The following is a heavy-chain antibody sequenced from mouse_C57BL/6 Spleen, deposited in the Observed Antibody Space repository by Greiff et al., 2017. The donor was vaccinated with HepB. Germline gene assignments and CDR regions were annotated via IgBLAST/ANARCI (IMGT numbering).Heavy chain of an antibody. Sequence: EVQLVESGGGLVQPKGSLKLSCAASGFTFNTYAMHWVRQAPGKGLEWVAGIRSKSSNYATYYADSVKDRFTISRDDSQSMLYLQMNNLKTEDTAVYYCVREADFPTWFAYWGQGTLVTVSA. V-gene: IGHV10-3*01. CDR3: VREADFPTWFAY. J-gene: IGHJ3*01. CDR2: IRSKSSNYAT. CDR1: GFTFNTYA.